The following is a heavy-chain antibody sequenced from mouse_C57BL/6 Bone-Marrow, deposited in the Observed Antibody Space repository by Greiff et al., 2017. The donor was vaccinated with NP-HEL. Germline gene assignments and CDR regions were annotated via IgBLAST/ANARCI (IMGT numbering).Heavy chain of an antibody. CDR3: TTGGYYYGSSIAY. Sequence: VQLQQSGAELVRPGASVKLSCTASGFNIKDDYMHWVKQRPEQGLEWIGWIDPENGDTEYASKFQGKATITADTSSNTAYLQLSSLTSEDTAVHYCTTGGYYYGSSIAYWGQGTLVTVSA. J-gene: IGHJ3*01. V-gene: IGHV14-4*01. CDR2: IDPENGDT. D-gene: IGHD1-1*01. CDR1: GFNIKDDY.